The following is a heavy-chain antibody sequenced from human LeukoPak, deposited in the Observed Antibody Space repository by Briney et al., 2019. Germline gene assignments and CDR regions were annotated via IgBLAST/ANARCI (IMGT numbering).Heavy chain of an antibody. Sequence: GGSLRLSCTASGFTFDDYAMSWVRQAPGKGLEWVSAIRGSGGSTYYADSVKGRFTISRVNSKNTLYLQMNSLRAEDTAVYYCAKYYGPGYYFDYWGQGTLVTVSS. V-gene: IGHV3-23*01. CDR2: IRGSGGST. J-gene: IGHJ4*02. D-gene: IGHD3-10*01. CDR3: AKYYGPGYYFDY. CDR1: GFTFDDYA.